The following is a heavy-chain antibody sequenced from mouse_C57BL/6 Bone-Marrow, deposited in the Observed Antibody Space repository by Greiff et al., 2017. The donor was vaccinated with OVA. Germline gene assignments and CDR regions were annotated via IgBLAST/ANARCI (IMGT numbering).Heavy chain of an antibody. CDR3: ARNDYDVGYWYFDV. V-gene: IGHV1-80*01. D-gene: IGHD2-4*01. J-gene: IGHJ1*03. CDR1: GYAFSSYW. CDR2: IYPGDGDT. Sequence: QVQLKQSGAELVKPGASVKISCKASGYAFSSYWMNWVKQRPGKGLEWIGQIYPGDGDTNYNGKFKGKATLTADKSSSTAYMQLSSLTSEDSAVYFCARNDYDVGYWYFDVWGTGTTVTVSS.